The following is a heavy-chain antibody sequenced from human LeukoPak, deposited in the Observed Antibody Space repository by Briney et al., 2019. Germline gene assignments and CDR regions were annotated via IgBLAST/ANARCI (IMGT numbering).Heavy chain of an antibody. CDR2: IYTGGTT. CDR3: ARGITGSNNWFDP. J-gene: IGHJ5*02. Sequence: GRSLRLSCAASGFTFDDYAMHWVRQAPAKGLEWVSLIYTGGTTYYADSVKGRFTISRDNSENTLYLQMNSLRAEDTAVYYCARGITGSNNWFDPWGQGTLVTVSS. CDR1: GFTFDDYA. D-gene: IGHD1-20*01. V-gene: IGHV3-53*01.